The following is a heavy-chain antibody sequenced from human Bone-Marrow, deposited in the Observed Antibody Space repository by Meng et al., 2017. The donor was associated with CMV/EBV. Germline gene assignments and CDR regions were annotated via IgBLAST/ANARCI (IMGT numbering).Heavy chain of an antibody. J-gene: IGHJ5*02. D-gene: IGHD5-12*01. CDR1: GYSFTDYY. CDR3: ARRGGYEYSLFDL. CDR2: IKGHSGDT. V-gene: IGHV1-2*02. Sequence: ASVKVSCKASGYSFTDYYMHWVRQAPGQGLEWLGWIKGHSGDTYYAQKFQGRFSLTRDTSISTAYMELTRLTSDDTAFYYCARRGGYEYSLFDLWGPGTQVNVSS.